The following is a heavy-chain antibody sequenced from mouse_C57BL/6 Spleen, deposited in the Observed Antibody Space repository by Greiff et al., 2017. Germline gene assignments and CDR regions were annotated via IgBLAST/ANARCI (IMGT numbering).Heavy chain of an antibody. CDR2: ISSGSSTI. J-gene: IGHJ3*01. Sequence: EVMLVESGGGLVQPGGSLTLSCAASGFTFSDYGMHWVRQAPEKGLEWVAYISSGSSTIYYADTVKGRFTISRDNAKNTLSLQMTSLRSEDTAMYYCALYDGYPFAYGGQGTLVTVSA. CDR3: ALYDGYPFAY. D-gene: IGHD2-3*01. V-gene: IGHV5-17*01. CDR1: GFTFSDYG.